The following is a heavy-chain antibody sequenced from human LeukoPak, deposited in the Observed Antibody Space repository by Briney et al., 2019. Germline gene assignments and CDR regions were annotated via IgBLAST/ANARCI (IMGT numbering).Heavy chain of an antibody. V-gene: IGHV4-34*01. Sequence: SETLSLTCAVYGGPFSGYYWSWIRQPPGKGLEWIGEINHSGSTNYNPSLKSRVTISVDTSKNQFSLKLSSVTAADTAVYYCARHTTDDYGAPRLFDYWGQGTLVTVSS. CDR3: ARHTTDDYGAPRLFDY. CDR1: GGPFSGYY. D-gene: IGHD4-17*01. CDR2: INHSGST. J-gene: IGHJ4*02.